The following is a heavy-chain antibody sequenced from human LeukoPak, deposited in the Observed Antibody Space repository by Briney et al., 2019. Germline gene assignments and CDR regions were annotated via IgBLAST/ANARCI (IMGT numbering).Heavy chain of an antibody. CDR2: ISGSGGST. CDR1: GFTFSSYA. J-gene: IGHJ4*02. Sequence: GGSLRLSCAASGFTFSSYAMSWVHQAPGKGLEWVSGISGSGGSTHYADSVKGRFTISRDNSKNTLYLQMNSLRAEDTAVYYCAKATAYYDSSGPDYWGQGTLVTVSS. V-gene: IGHV3-23*01. CDR3: AKATAYYDSSGPDY. D-gene: IGHD3-22*01.